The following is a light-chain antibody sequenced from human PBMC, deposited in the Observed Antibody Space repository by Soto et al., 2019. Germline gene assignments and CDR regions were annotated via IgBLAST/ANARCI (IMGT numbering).Light chain of an antibody. Sequence: EIVLTQSPGTLSLSPGEIATLSFSASQSVSSSYLAWYQQKPGQAPRLHIYGASTRATGIPARFSGSGSGTDFTLTISRLEPEDFAVYYCQQYGSSTGTFGQGTKVDIK. CDR3: QQYGSSTGT. CDR1: QSVSSSY. V-gene: IGKV3-20*01. CDR2: GAS. J-gene: IGKJ1*01.